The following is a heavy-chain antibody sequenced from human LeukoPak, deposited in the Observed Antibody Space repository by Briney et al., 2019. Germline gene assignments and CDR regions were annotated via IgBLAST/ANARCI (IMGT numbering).Heavy chain of an antibody. J-gene: IGHJ4*02. D-gene: IGHD5-18*01. Sequence: SETLSLTCTVSGGSISSYYWSWLRQPPGKGLEWIGYIYYSGSTNYNPSLKSRVTISVDTSKNQFSLKLSSVTAADTAVYYCARGLRGYSYGPSGYWGQGTLVTVSS. CDR1: GGSISSYY. V-gene: IGHV4-59*01. CDR3: ARGLRGYSYGPSGY. CDR2: IYYSGST.